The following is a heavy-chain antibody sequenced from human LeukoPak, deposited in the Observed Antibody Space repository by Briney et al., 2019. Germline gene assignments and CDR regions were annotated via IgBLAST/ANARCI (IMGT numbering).Heavy chain of an antibody. Sequence: GGSLRLSCAASGFTFSNYAMSWVRQAPGKGLEWVSVVYSGGSTYYADSVKGRFTISRDNSKNTLYLQMNSLRAEDTAVYYCARGPTWYYFDYWGQGTLVTVSS. V-gene: IGHV3-53*01. D-gene: IGHD2-8*02. CDR2: VYSGGST. CDR1: GFTFSNYA. CDR3: ARGPTWYYFDY. J-gene: IGHJ4*02.